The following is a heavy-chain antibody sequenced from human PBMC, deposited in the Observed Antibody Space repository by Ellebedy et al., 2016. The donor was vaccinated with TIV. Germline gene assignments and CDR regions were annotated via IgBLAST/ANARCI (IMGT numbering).Heavy chain of an antibody. Sequence: GSLRLSCNVSGGSIRPFYWGWIRQPPGKAMEWIGYMFYSGSSNYNPSLKSRVSISVDSPNNQISLRLSSVTAADTAVYYCARGRNDLLAGHYYFDYWGQGTLVTVSS. CDR1: GGSIRPFY. CDR3: ARGRNDLLAGHYYFDY. CDR2: MFYSGSS. D-gene: IGHD3-9*01. J-gene: IGHJ4*02. V-gene: IGHV4-59*01.